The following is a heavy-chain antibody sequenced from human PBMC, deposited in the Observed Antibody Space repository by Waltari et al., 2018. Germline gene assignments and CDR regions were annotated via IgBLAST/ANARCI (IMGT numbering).Heavy chain of an antibody. CDR1: GSSISDFW. V-gene: IGHV3-7*04. Sequence: EVNLVESGGGLVQPGGSLRLSCAASGSSISDFWMHWARQAPGKGPEWVATIKQDGSEEYYVDSVKGRFTISRDNAKNSLYLQMNSLRLEDTAVYYCVRGAGWLLESWGQGTLATVSS. CDR2: IKQDGSEE. D-gene: IGHD2-21*01. J-gene: IGHJ4*02. CDR3: VRGAGWLLES.